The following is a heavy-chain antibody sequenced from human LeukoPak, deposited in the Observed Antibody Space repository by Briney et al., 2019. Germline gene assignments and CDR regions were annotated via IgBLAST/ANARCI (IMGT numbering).Heavy chain of an antibody. CDR1: GFTFRSYG. D-gene: IGHD2-15*01. V-gene: IGHV3-30*02. CDR2: IRSDSSND. Sequence: GGSLRLSCVMSGFTFRSYGMHWVRQAPGKGLEWVTLIRSDSSNDYYADSVKGRFTIGRDDSKNTLYLQMNSLRPEDTAVYYCLRYPGRGVRGYYMDVWGKGTTVTVSS. J-gene: IGHJ6*03. CDR3: LRYPGRGVRGYYMDV.